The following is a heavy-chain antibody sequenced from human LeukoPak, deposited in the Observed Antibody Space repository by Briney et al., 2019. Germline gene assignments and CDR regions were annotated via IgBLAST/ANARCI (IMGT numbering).Heavy chain of an antibody. Sequence: GGSLRLSCAASGFTFSSYGMHWVRQAPGKGLEWVAFIRPDGDNKYYADSVKGRFTISRDNSKNTVYLQMNSLRAEDTAVHYCARARRSGGITLIRGVKDRGWFDSWGQGTLVTVSS. CDR2: IRPDGDNK. CDR1: GFTFSSYG. CDR3: ARARRSGGITLIRGVKDRGWFDS. D-gene: IGHD3-10*01. V-gene: IGHV3-30*02. J-gene: IGHJ5*01.